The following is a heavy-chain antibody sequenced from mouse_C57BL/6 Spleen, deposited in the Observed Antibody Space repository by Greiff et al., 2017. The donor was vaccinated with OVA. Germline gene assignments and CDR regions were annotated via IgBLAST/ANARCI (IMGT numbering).Heavy chain of an antibody. CDR3: ARDTIYYDYDY. Sequence: EVKLQESGPGLLKPSQSLSLTCSVTGYSITSGYYWNWIRQFPGNKLEWMGYISYDGSNNYNPSLKNRISITRDTSKNQFFLKLNSVTTEDTATYYCARDTIYYDYDYWGQGTTLTVSS. V-gene: IGHV3-6*01. CDR2: ISYDGSN. D-gene: IGHD2-4*01. J-gene: IGHJ2*01. CDR1: GYSITSGYY.